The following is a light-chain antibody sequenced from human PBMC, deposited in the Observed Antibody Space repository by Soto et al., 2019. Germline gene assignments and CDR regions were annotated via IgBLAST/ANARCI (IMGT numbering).Light chain of an antibody. CDR1: QSVSSY. CDR3: QQRRKWLT. CDR2: DAS. V-gene: IGKV3-11*01. J-gene: IGKJ4*01. Sequence: EIVLTQSPATLSLSPGERATLSCRASQSVSSYLAWYQQKPGQAPRLLIYDASNRATGIPARFSGSGSGTDFTLTSSSLEPEDFAVYYWQQRRKWLTFGGGTKVEIK.